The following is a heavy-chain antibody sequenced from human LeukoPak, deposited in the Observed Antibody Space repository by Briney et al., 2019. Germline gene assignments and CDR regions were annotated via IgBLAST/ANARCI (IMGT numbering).Heavy chain of an antibody. CDR2: ISYDGSNK. Sequence: GGSLRLSCAASGFTFSSYGMHWVRQAPGKGLEWVAVISYDGSNKYYADSVKGRFTISRDNSKNTLYLQMDSLRAEDTAVYYCATLKNPYDILTGYEDWGQGTLVTVSS. CDR1: GFTFSSYG. V-gene: IGHV3-30*03. D-gene: IGHD3-9*01. CDR3: ATLKNPYDILTGYED. J-gene: IGHJ4*02.